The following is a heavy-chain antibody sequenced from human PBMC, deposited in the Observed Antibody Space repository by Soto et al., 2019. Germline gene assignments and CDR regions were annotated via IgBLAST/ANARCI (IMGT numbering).Heavy chain of an antibody. CDR2: IDHSGST. CDR3: ARVSGSYYCGMDV. Sequence: QVQLQESGPGLVKPSGPLSLTCAVSVGSISSINWWSWVRQPPGKGLDWIGEIDHSGSTNYNPSLKSRVNISVDKSKNQFSREMSSVTAAATAVYYCARVSGSYYCGMDVWGQGSTVTVSS. V-gene: IGHV4-4*02. D-gene: IGHD1-26*01. J-gene: IGHJ6*02. CDR1: VGSISSINW.